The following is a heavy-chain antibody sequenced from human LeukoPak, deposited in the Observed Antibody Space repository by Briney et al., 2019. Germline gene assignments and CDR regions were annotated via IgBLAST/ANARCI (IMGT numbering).Heavy chain of an antibody. J-gene: IGHJ4*02. CDR3: ARDSATNYDYVWGSYRFDY. D-gene: IGHD3-16*02. Sequence: SETLSLTCTVSGGSISSYFWSWIRQPPGKGLEWIGDIYYSGSTNYNPSLKSRVTISVDTSKNQFSLKLSSVTAADTAMYYCARDSATNYDYVWGSYRFDYWGQGTLVTVSS. CDR2: IYYSGST. CDR1: GGSISSYF. V-gene: IGHV4-59*01.